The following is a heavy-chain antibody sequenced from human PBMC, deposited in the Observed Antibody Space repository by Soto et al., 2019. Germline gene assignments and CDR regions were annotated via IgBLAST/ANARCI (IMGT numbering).Heavy chain of an antibody. CDR1: GFTFSSYE. D-gene: IGHD2-2*01. Sequence: PGGSLRLSCAASGFTFSSYEMNWVRQAPGKGLEWVSYISSSGSTIYYADSVKGRFTISRDNAKNSLYLQMNSLRAEDTAVYYSARDGFNKNQRGYYYGMDVWGQGTTVTVSS. CDR3: ARDGFNKNQRGYYYGMDV. V-gene: IGHV3-48*03. J-gene: IGHJ6*02. CDR2: ISSSGSTI.